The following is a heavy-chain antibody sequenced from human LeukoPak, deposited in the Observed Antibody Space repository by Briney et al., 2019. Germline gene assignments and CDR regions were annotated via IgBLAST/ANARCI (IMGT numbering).Heavy chain of an antibody. J-gene: IGHJ4*02. CDR2: IGGRDGST. Sequence: PGGSLRLSCAASGFTFSSYGMSWVRQAPGKGLEWVSAIGGRDGSTYYADSVKGRFTISRDNSKNTLYVQMNSLRAEDTAVYYCARALAAAVPIDYWGQGTLVTVSS. CDR3: ARALAAAVPIDY. CDR1: GFTFSSYG. D-gene: IGHD6-13*01. V-gene: IGHV3-23*01.